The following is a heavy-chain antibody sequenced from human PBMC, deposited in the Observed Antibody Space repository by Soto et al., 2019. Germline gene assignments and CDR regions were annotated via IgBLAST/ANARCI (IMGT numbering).Heavy chain of an antibody. CDR1: GGSISSGGYY. Sequence: QVQLQESGPGLVKPSQTLSLTCTVSGGSISSGGYYWSWIRQHPGKGLEWIGYIFYSGSTYYNPSPQSRVTVSVATSKNQFSLKLSSVTAADTAVYYCATYGSGSYKPTTFDYWGQGTLVTVSS. D-gene: IGHD3-10*01. CDR2: IFYSGST. CDR3: ATYGSGSYKPTTFDY. V-gene: IGHV4-31*03. J-gene: IGHJ4*02.